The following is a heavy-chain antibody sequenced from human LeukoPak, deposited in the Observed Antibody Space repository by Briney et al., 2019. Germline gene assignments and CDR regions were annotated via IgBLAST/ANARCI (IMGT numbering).Heavy chain of an antibody. J-gene: IGHJ6*02. D-gene: IGHD1-26*01. CDR3: AKDKGWGYSAYDCYGMDV. V-gene: IGHV3-23*01. CDR2: ITGSGSST. CDR1: GFTFSSYA. Sequence: GGSLRLSCAASGFTFSSYAMSWVRQAPGKGLEWVSTITGSGSSTYYADSVKGRFTISRDNSKNTLYLQMNSLRAEDTAVYYCAKDKGWGYSAYDCYGMDVWGQGTTVTVSS.